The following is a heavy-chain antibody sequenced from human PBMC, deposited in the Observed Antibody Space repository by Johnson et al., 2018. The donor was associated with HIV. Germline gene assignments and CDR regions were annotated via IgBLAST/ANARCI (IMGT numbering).Heavy chain of an antibody. CDR1: GFTFSSYG. J-gene: IGHJ3*02. D-gene: IGHD5-18*01. CDR2: ISYDGSNK. CDR3: ARARVGYSFAGWGTDAFDI. Sequence: QVQLVESGGGVVQPGRSLRLSCAASGFTFSSYGMHWVRQAPGKGLEWVAVISYDGSNKYYVDSVKGRFTISRDNAKNSLYLQLNSLRAEDTAVYYCARARVGYSFAGWGTDAFDIWGQGTMVTVSS. V-gene: IGHV3-30*03.